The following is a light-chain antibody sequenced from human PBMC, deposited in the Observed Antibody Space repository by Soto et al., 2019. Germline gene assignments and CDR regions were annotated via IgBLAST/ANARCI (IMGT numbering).Light chain of an antibody. CDR1: GSDIGAYNY. J-gene: IGLJ1*01. Sequence: QSALTQPASVSGSPGQSITISCTGSGSDIGAYNYVSWYQQHPGKAPKLLIHGVTRRPSGVSSRFSASKSAYTASLTISGLQAEDEANYYCSSFTTSYFYVFGPGNKVTV. V-gene: IGLV2-14*01. CDR3: SSFTTSYFYV. CDR2: GVT.